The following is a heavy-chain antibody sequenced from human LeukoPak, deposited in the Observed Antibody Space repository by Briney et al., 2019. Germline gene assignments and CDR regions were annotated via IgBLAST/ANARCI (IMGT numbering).Heavy chain of an antibody. V-gene: IGHV1-69*05. CDR2: IIPIFGTA. CDR1: GGTFTSYA. Sequence: SVKVSCKASGGTFTSYAISWVRQAPGQGLEWMGRIIPIFGTANYAQKFQGRVTITTDESTSTAYMELSSLRSEDTAVYYCAREREEYYYGSGSYYKDLGYFDYWGQGTLVTVSS. D-gene: IGHD3-10*01. J-gene: IGHJ4*02. CDR3: AREREEYYYGSGSYYKDLGYFDY.